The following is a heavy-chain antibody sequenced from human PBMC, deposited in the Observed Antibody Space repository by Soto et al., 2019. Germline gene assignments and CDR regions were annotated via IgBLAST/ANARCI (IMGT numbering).Heavy chain of an antibody. CDR2: MNPDSGNA. CDR3: TRGRPAMIFGVPIIHKQYFDN. Sequence: ASVKVSFKASGYTFTSYDINWLRQAAGQGLEWIGWMNPDSGNADYAQKFQGRVTMTRNTSIGTAYIEVSNLKSEDTALYYCTRGRPAMIFGVPIIHKQYFDNWGQGTLVTVSS. J-gene: IGHJ4*02. CDR1: GYTFTSYD. D-gene: IGHD3-3*01. V-gene: IGHV1-8*01.